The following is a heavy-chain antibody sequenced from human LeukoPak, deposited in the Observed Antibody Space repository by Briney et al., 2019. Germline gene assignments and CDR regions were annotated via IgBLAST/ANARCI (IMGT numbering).Heavy chain of an antibody. CDR1: GGSISTYY. V-gene: IGHV4-4*07. CDR2: IHNTGTT. J-gene: IGHJ4*02. Sequence: SETLSLTCTVSGGSISTYYWSWIRQPAGRGLEWIGRIHNTGTTNRNPSLKSRVTMSVDTSKNQFSLKLSSVTAADTAVYYCARANPPGAFDYWGQGTLVTVSS. CDR3: ARANPPGAFDY.